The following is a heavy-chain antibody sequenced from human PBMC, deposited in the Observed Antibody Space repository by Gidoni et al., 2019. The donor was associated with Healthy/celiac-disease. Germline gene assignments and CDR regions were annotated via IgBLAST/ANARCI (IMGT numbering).Heavy chain of an antibody. D-gene: IGHD3-22*01. CDR3: ARELTRLDYYDSSGYSCWFDP. CDR1: GYTFTSYG. J-gene: IGHJ5*02. Sequence: QVQLVQSGAEVKKPGASVKVSCKASGYTFTSYGISWVRQAPGQGFEWMGWISAYNGNTNYAQKLQGRVTMTTDTSTSTAYMELRSLRSDDTAVYYCARELTRLDYYDSSGYSCWFDPWGQGTLVTVSS. V-gene: IGHV1-18*01. CDR2: ISAYNGNT.